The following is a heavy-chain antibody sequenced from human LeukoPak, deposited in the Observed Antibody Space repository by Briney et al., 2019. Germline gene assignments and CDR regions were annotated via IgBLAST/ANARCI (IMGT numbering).Heavy chain of an antibody. CDR1: GFTLSNYG. D-gene: IGHD2-2*01. CDR3: ARDNCGSTSCYPVRQDY. V-gene: IGHV3-30*02. Sequence: GESLRLSCAPSGFTLSNYGMHWDRQRPGEVREWVAFIRYDGSNKYYTDSVKGRFTISRDTSKNTLYLPMNRLRAEDTAVYYCARDNCGSTSCYPVRQDYWGQGTLVTVSS. CDR2: IRYDGSNK. J-gene: IGHJ4*02.